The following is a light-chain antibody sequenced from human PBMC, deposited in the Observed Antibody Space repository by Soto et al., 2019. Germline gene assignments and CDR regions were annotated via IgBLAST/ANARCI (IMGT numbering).Light chain of an antibody. Sequence: QSVLTQPASVSGSPGQSITISCTGTITDVGGYHYVSWYQQHPGKAPKLMIYEVIRRPSGVSDRFSGSKSDNTASLTISGLRTEDEADYYCSSFTSNSAYVFGSGTKLTVL. CDR1: ITDVGGYHY. J-gene: IGLJ1*01. CDR3: SSFTSNSAYV. CDR2: EVI. V-gene: IGLV2-14*01.